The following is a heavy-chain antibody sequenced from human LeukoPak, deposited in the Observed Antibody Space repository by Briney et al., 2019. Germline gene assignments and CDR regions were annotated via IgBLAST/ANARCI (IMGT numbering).Heavy chain of an antibody. CDR2: INAGNGNT. D-gene: IGHD5-12*01. CDR3: AREGGYDWGFDY. Sequence: GASVKVSCKASGYTFTSYAMHWLRQAPGQWLEWMGWINAGNGNTKYSQKFQGRVTITRDTSASTGYMELSSLRSEDTAVYYCAREGGYDWGFDYWGQGTLVTVSS. J-gene: IGHJ4*02. CDR1: GYTFTSYA. V-gene: IGHV1-3*01.